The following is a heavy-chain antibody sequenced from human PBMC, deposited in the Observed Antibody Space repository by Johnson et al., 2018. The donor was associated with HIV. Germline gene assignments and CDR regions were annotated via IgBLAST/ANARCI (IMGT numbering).Heavy chain of an antibody. CDR1: GFTFSSYA. J-gene: IGHJ3*02. CDR3: AKCVYSSSSWMLFDI. Sequence: QVQLVESGGGVVQPGRSLRLSCAASGFTFSSYAMHWVRQAPGKGLEWVAVISYDGSNKYYADSVKGRFTISRDNSKNTLYLQRNSLRAEDTAVYYCAKCVYSSSSWMLFDIWGQGTMVTVSS. CDR2: ISYDGSNK. D-gene: IGHD6-6*01. V-gene: IGHV3-30-3*02.